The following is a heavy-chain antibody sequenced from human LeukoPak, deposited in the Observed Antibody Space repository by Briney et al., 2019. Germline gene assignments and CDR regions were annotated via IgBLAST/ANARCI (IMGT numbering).Heavy chain of an antibody. Sequence: LGESLEISCKGSGSSFTSYWIGWVRQLLGKGLEWMGIIYPGDSDTRYSPSFQGQVTISADKSISTAYLQWSSLKASDTAMYYCARGSIVVVPAAPDYWGQGTLVTVSS. CDR2: IYPGDSDT. CDR3: ARGSIVVVPAAPDY. V-gene: IGHV5-51*01. J-gene: IGHJ4*02. D-gene: IGHD2-2*01. CDR1: GSSFTSYW.